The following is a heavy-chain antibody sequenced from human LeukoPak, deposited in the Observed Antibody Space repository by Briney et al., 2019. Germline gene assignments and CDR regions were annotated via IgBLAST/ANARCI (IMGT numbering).Heavy chain of an antibody. CDR2: INPNSGGT. J-gene: IGHJ4*02. CDR3: ARGIGDYTPLDY. D-gene: IGHD4-17*01. CDR1: GYTFTGYY. V-gene: IGHV1-2*02. Sequence: ASVKVSCKASGYTFTGYYMHLVRQAPGQGLEWMGWINPNSGGTNYAQKFQGRVTMTRDTSISTAYMELSRLRSDDTAVYYCARGIGDYTPLDYWGQGTLVTVSS.